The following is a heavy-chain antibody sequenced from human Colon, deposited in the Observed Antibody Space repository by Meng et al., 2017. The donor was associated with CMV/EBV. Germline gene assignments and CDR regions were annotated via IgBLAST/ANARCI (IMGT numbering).Heavy chain of an antibody. Sequence: GGSLRLSCEASGFTFSRFAMTWVRQAPGKGLEWVSIIGGSGASTYYANSVKGRFTISRDNSKNTLYLQMNSLRTEDAALYYCTKDPVTSGWDTWGQGTLVTVSS. D-gene: IGHD6-19*01. CDR1: GFTFSRFA. J-gene: IGHJ5*02. V-gene: IGHV3-23*01. CDR2: IGGSGAST. CDR3: TKDPVTSGWDT.